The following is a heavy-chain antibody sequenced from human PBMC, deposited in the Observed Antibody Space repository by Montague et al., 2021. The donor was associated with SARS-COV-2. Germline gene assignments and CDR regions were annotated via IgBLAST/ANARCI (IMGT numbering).Heavy chain of an antibody. CDR2: IDWDXYK. J-gene: IGHJ4*02. CDR3: AQSPGDSSGYYESFFDY. Sequence: PALVKPTQTLTLTCTFSGFSLSTSGMCVSWIRPPPGKALEWLALIDWDXYKYYSASLKTRLTISKDTSKNQVVLTMTNMDPVDTATYYCAQSPGDSSGYYESFFDYWGQGTLVTVSS. D-gene: IGHD3-22*01. V-gene: IGHV2-70*01. CDR1: GFSLSTSGMC.